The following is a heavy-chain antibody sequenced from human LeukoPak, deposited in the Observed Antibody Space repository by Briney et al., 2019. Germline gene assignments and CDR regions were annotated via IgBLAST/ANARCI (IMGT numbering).Heavy chain of an antibody. J-gene: IGHJ3*02. CDR2: TYYRSKWYN. CDR3: GRETRDAFDI. D-gene: IGHD4-11*01. V-gene: IGHV6-1*01. CDR1: GDSFFSTSAA. Sequence: SQTLSLTCAISGDSFFSTSAAWNWIRQSPSRGLEWLGRTYYRSKWYNDYALSVKGRITFNPDTSKNQFSLQLNSVTPEDMAVYYCGRETRDAFDIWGQGTMVTVSP.